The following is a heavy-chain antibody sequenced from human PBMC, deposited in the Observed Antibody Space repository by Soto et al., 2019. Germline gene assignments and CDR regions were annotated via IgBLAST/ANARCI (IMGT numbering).Heavy chain of an antibody. Sequence: VQLVESGGGLVKPGGSLRLSCAASGFTFSSYSMNWVRQARGKGLVWVSSISSSSSYIYYADSVKGSFTISIDNAKNSLYLEMNSLRAEDPAVYYCASGLYYYDSSGYYGNWGQGTLVTVAA. CDR2: ISSSSSYI. CDR3: ASGLYYYDSSGYYGN. D-gene: IGHD3-22*01. J-gene: IGHJ4*02. V-gene: IGHV3-21*01. CDR1: GFTFSSYS.